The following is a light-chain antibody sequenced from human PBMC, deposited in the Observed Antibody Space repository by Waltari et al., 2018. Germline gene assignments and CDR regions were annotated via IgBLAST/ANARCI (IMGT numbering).Light chain of an antibody. CDR1: QGIRND. CDR3: LQDYIYPWT. J-gene: IGKJ1*01. V-gene: IGKV1-6*01. CDR2: AAS. Sequence: AIQMTQSPSSLSASVGDRVTITCRARQGIRNDLGWYHQKPGKAPKVLIYAASSLQSGVPSRFSGSGSGTDFTLTISSLQPDDFATYYCLQDYIYPWTFGQGTKVEIK.